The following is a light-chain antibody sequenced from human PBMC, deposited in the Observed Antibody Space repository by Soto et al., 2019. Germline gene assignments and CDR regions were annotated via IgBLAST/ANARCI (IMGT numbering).Light chain of an antibody. CDR3: AAWDDSLSGPV. J-gene: IGLJ3*02. CDR1: SSNIGSNP. V-gene: IGLV1-44*01. Sequence: QSVLTQPPSASGTPGQRVTISCSGSSSNIGSNPVNWYQQLPGTAPKLLIHSNNQRPSGVPDRFSGSKSGTSASLAISGLQSEDEADYYCAAWDDSLSGPVFGGGTKVTVL. CDR2: SNN.